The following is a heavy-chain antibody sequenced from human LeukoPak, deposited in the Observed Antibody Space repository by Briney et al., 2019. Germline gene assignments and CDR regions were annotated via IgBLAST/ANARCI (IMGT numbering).Heavy chain of an antibody. CDR2: IIPIFGTA. CDR1: GGTFSSYA. D-gene: IGHD2-21*01. CDR3: ATADESIGPFDS. J-gene: IGHJ5*01. V-gene: IGHV1-69*13. Sequence: SVKVACKTSGGTFSSYAISWVRQSPGQGLGWMGGIIPIFGTANYAQKFQGRVTITADESTSTAYMELSSLRSEDTAVYYCATADESIGPFDSWGQGTLVTVSS.